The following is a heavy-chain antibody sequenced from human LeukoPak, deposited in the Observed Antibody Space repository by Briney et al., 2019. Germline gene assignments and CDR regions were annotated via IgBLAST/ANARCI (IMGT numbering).Heavy chain of an antibody. D-gene: IGHD5-18*01. CDR3: AKGDVDSPMNFYH. Sequence: GGSLRLSCAASGFMFDDYTMHWVRQAPGKGLEWVPLINWDGGSTYYAGSVKGRFTISRDNSKNSLYLQMNSLRTEDTALYYCAKGDVDSPMNFYHWGQGTLVTVSS. CDR2: INWDGGST. CDR1: GFMFDDYT. J-gene: IGHJ4*02. V-gene: IGHV3-43*01.